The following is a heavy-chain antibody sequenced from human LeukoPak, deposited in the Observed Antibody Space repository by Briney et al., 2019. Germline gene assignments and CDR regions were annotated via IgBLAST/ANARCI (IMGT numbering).Heavy chain of an antibody. V-gene: IGHV4-39*07. CDR2: IYYSGST. CDR3: ARVYYGRSYDYWYFDL. CDR1: GGSISSSNYN. Sequence: SETLSLTCTVSGGSISSSNYNWGWIRQPPGKGLEWIGNIYYSGSTYYNPSLKSRVTISVDTSKNQFSLKLSSVTAADTAVYFCARVYYGRSYDYWYFDLWGRGTLITVSS. J-gene: IGHJ2*01. D-gene: IGHD3-10*01.